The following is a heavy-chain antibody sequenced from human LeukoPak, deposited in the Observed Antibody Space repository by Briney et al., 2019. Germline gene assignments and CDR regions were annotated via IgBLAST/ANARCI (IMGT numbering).Heavy chain of an antibody. J-gene: IGHJ4*02. CDR3: ARDYSNFGY. CDR1: GFTFSSYS. D-gene: IGHD4-11*01. CDR2: ISSSSSTI. Sequence: GSLRLSCAASGFTFSSYSMNWVRQAPGKGLEWVSYISSSSSTIYYADSVKGRFTISRDNAKNSLYLQMNSLRAEDTAVYYCARDYSNFGYWGQGTLSPSPQ. V-gene: IGHV3-48*01.